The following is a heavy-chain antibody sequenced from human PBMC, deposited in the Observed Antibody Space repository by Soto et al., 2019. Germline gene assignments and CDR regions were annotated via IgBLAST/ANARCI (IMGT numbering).Heavy chain of an antibody. V-gene: IGHV3-48*02. Sequence: PGGSLRLSWAASGFTFSGYSVNWVRQAPGKGLEWISYISSGSKTIYYAESVKGRFTVSRDNARNSQYLQMNSLRDEDTAVYYCAREDILGVRSFDYWGQGTLVTVSS. D-gene: IGHD3-9*01. J-gene: IGHJ4*02. CDR3: AREDILGVRSFDY. CDR2: ISSGSKTI. CDR1: GFTFSGYS.